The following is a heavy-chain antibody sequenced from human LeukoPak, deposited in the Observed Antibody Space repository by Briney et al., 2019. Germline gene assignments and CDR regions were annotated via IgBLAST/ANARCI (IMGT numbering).Heavy chain of an antibody. CDR2: MIPIFGIA. V-gene: IGHV1-69*04. D-gene: IGHD2-2*01. J-gene: IGHJ6*02. CDR1: GGTLSSYA. CDR3: VSSTSSGYYYYYYGMDV. Sequence: ASVKVSCKASGGTLSSYAISWVRQAPGQGLEWMGRMIPIFGIANYAQKFQGRVTITADKSTSTAYMELSSLRSEDTAVYYCVSSTSSGYYYYYYGMDVWGQGTTVTVSS.